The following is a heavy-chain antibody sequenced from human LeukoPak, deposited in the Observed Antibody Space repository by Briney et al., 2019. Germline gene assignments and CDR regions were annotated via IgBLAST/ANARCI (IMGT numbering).Heavy chain of an antibody. Sequence: ASVKVSCKASGYTFTGYYMHWVRRAPGQGLEWMGRINPNSGGTNYAQKFQGRVTMTRDTSISTAYMELSRLRSDDTAVYYCARAGGYCSSTSCYEFDYWGQGTLVTVSS. CDR1: GYTFTGYY. CDR3: ARAGGYCSSTSCYEFDY. D-gene: IGHD2-2*01. J-gene: IGHJ4*02. CDR2: INPNSGGT. V-gene: IGHV1-2*06.